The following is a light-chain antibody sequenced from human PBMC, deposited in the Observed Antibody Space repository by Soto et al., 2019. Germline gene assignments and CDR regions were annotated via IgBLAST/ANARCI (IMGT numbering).Light chain of an antibody. J-gene: IGKJ5*01. V-gene: IGKV3-20*01. CDR1: QSVGNNY. CDR2: DAS. Sequence: EIGLAQSPGTLSLSPGQRVTLSCRASQSVGNNYLAWYQQKPGQAPRLLIYDASTRATGIPDRFTGSGSGTDFSLTISRLEPEDFEVFYCQQYGDSPLPFGQGTRLEIQ. CDR3: QQYGDSPLP.